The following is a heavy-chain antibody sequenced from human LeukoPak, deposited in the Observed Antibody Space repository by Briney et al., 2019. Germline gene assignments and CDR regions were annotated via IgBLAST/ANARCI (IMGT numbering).Heavy chain of an antibody. D-gene: IGHD3-10*01. Sequence: GRSLRLSCAASGFTFSSYSMNWVRQAPGKGLEWVSSISSSSSYIYYADSVKGRFTISRDNAKNSLYLQMNSLRAEDTAVYYCARDPQAFYGSGSFFDYWGQGTLVTVSS. V-gene: IGHV3-21*01. CDR3: ARDPQAFYGSGSFFDY. J-gene: IGHJ4*02. CDR1: GFTFSSYS. CDR2: ISSSSSYI.